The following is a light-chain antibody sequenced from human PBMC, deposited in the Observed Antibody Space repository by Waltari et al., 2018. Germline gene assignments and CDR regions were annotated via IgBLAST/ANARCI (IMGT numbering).Light chain of an antibody. J-gene: IGKJ4*01. CDR2: DAS. Sequence: EIVLTQSTATLSLSPGEKATLSCRASQSVSTSLTWYKQKPGQAPRLLIYDASTRATGIPVSFTGRWSGTDFTLTISSLEPEDFAVYYCQQRSTWPRLTFGGGTKVEIK. V-gene: IGKV3-11*01. CDR1: QSVSTS. CDR3: QQRSTWPRLT.